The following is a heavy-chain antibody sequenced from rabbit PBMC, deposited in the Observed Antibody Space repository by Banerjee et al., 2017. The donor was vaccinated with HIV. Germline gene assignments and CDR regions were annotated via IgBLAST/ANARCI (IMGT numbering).Heavy chain of an antibody. CDR3: ARRDSGAYDL. V-gene: IGHV1S40*01. CDR2: IDTGSSGAS. D-gene: IGHD6-1*01. Sequence: PGKGLEWIGCIDTGSSGASYYASWAKGRFTISKPSSTTVTLQMTSLTAADTATYFCARRDSGAYDLWGPGTLVTVS. J-gene: IGHJ4*01.